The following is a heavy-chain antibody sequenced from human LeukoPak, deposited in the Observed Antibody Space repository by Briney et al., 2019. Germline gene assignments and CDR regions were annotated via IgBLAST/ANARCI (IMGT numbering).Heavy chain of an antibody. CDR2: ISAYNGNT. CDR1: GYTFTSYG. Sequence: ASVKVSCKASGYTFTSYGISWVRQAPGQGLEWMGWISAYNGNTNYAQKLQGRVTMTTDTSTSTAYMELSRLRSDDTAVYYCAGGGHYCSGGTCYSWGAFDIWGQGTMVTVSS. V-gene: IGHV1-18*01. CDR3: AGGGHYCSGGTCYSWGAFDI. J-gene: IGHJ3*02. D-gene: IGHD2-15*01.